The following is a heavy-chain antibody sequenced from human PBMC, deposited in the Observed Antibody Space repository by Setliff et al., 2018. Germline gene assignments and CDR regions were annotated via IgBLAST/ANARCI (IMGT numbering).Heavy chain of an antibody. D-gene: IGHD2-2*01. Sequence: ASVKVSCKTSGYSFTNYGINWVRQAPGQGLEWMGWNSVYAREFQGRVTMTIDTPTSTAYMELRSLRSDDTAVYYCARGPPDFVVVPAAAKVDYWGPGTLVT. CDR2: NSV. V-gene: IGHV1-18*01. CDR1: GYSFTNYG. CDR3: ARGPPDFVVVPAAAKVDY. J-gene: IGHJ4*02.